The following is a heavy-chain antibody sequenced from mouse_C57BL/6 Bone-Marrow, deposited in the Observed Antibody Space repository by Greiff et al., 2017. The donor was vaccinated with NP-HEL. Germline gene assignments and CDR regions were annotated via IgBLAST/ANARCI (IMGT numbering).Heavy chain of an antibody. CDR1: GFSLSTFGMG. J-gene: IGHJ2*01. Sequence: QVTLKVSGPGILQPSQTLSLTCSFSGFSLSTFGMGVGWIRQPSGQGLEWLAHIWWDDDKYYNPALKSRLTISKDTSKNLVFLKIANVDTADTATYYCARIGLLRPDYWGQGTTLTVSS. V-gene: IGHV8-8*01. CDR2: IWWDDDK. D-gene: IGHD1-2*01. CDR3: ARIGLLRPDY.